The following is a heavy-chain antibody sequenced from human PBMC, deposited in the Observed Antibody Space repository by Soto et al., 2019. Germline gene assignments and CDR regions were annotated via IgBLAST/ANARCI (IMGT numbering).Heavy chain of an antibody. CDR1: GITFSSYW. V-gene: IGHV3-7*01. J-gene: IGHJ4*02. CDR2: MNQDGSEK. CDR3: AKDVYPYLEATIDY. D-gene: IGHD5-12*01. Sequence: GGSLRLSCAVSGITFSSYWMTWVRQAPGKGLEWVANMNQDGSEKYYVDSVKGRFTISRDNAKKSLFLQMNSLRAEDTAVYYCAKDVYPYLEATIDYWGQGTLVTVSS.